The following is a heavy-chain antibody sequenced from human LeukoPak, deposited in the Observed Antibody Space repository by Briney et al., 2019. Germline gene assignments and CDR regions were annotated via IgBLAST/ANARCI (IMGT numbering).Heavy chain of an antibody. CDR1: GFTFSSYA. V-gene: IGHV3-23*01. J-gene: IGHJ4*02. D-gene: IGHD2-15*01. Sequence: PGGSLRLSCAASGFTFSSYAMSWVRQAPGKGLEWVSAISGSGGSTYYADSVKGRFTISRDNSKNTLYLQMNSLRAEDTAVYYCAKVSDIVVVVAAFGYWGQGTLVTVSS. CDR3: AKVSDIVVVVAAFGY. CDR2: ISGSGGST.